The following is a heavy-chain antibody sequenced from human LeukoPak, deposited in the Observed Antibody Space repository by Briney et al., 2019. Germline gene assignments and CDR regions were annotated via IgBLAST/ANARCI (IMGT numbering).Heavy chain of an antibody. CDR2: VSTNDGNT. CDR1: GYTFTNYH. J-gene: IGHJ4*02. CDR3: ARAPPGMTMMTDY. V-gene: IGHV1-18*01. Sequence: ASVKVSCKASGYTFTNYHIAWVRQAPGQGLEWMGWVSTNDGNTVYAQRLQGRVTMTTDTSTSVAYMELRSLTSDDTAVYYCARAPPGMTMMTDYWGQGTLVTVSS. D-gene: IGHD3-22*01.